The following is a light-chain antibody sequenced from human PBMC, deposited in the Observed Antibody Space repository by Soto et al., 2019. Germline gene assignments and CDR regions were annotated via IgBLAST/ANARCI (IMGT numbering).Light chain of an antibody. CDR3: QPRSNWPPEIT. Sequence: EIVLTQSPATLSLSPGERATLSCRASQSVSNYLAWYQQKPGQAPRLLIYDASNRATGIPARFSGSGSGTDFTLTISSLEPEDFAVYYCQPRSNWPPEITFGQGTRLEIK. V-gene: IGKV3-11*01. CDR1: QSVSNY. CDR2: DAS. J-gene: IGKJ5*01.